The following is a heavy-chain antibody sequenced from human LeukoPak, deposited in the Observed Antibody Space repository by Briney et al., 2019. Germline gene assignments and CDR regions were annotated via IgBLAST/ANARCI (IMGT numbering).Heavy chain of an antibody. CDR3: ASWGYYYYYKDV. CDR1: GGSISSGSYY. Sequence: SETLSLTCTVSGGSISSGSYYWSWIRQPAGKGLEWIGRIYTSGSTNYNPSLKSRVTISVDTSKNQFSLKLSSVTAADTAVYYCASWGYYYYYKDVWGKGTTDTVSS. J-gene: IGHJ6*03. V-gene: IGHV4-61*02. CDR2: IYTSGST. D-gene: IGHD3-16*01.